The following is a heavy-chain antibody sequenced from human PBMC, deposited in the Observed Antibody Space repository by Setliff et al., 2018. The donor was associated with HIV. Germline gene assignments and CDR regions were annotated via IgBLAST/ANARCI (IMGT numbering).Heavy chain of an antibody. CDR3: ARSPQGGYFDY. V-gene: IGHV3-7*03. J-gene: IGHJ4*03. Sequence: HPGGSLRLSCVASGLTFNRYWMSWVRQVPGKGLEWVSNTKYDGSESYYVDSVKGRFIASTDNARNSLFLEMNSLRAEDTAVYYCARSPQGGYFDYWGQGTLVTVSS. CDR2: TKYDGSES. CDR1: GLTFNRYW.